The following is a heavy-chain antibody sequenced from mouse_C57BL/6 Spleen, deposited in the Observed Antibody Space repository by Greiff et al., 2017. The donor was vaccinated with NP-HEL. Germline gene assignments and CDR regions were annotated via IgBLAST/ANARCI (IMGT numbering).Heavy chain of an antibody. D-gene: IGHD2-4*01. CDR2: IWGVGST. V-gene: IGHV2-6*01. Sequence: VQVVESGPGLVAPSQSLSITCTVSGFSLTSYGVDWVRQSPGKGLEWLGVIWGVGSTNYNSALKSRLSISKDNSKSQVFLKMNSLQTDDTAMYYCASFYYDYGAWFAYWGQGTLVTVSA. CDR1: GFSLTSYG. J-gene: IGHJ3*01. CDR3: ASFYYDYGAWFAY.